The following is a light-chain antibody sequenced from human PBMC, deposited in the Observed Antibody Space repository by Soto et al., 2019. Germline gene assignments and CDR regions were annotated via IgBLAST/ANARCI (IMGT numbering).Light chain of an antibody. J-gene: IGKJ1*01. CDR1: QSVSSSY. Sequence: EIVLTQSPGTLSLSPVEGATLSCMASQSVSSSYLAWYQQKPGQAPRLLIYGASSRATGIPDRFSGSGSGTDFTLTISRLEPEDFAVYYCQQYGSSPQTFGQGTKVDIK. CDR3: QQYGSSPQT. V-gene: IGKV3-20*01. CDR2: GAS.